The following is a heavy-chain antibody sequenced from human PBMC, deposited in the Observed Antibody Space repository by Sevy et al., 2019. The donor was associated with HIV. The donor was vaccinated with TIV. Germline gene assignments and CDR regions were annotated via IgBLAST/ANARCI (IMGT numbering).Heavy chain of an antibody. CDR3: ARGGVSTVTTPSYGMDV. CDR2: INHSGST. Sequence: SETLSLTCAVYGGSFSGYYWSWIRQPPGKGLEWIGEINHSGSTNYNPSLKSRVTISVDTSKNQFSLKLGSVTAADTAVYYCARGGVSTVTTPSYGMDVWGQGTTVTVSS. CDR1: GGSFSGYY. V-gene: IGHV4-34*01. J-gene: IGHJ6*02. D-gene: IGHD4-17*01.